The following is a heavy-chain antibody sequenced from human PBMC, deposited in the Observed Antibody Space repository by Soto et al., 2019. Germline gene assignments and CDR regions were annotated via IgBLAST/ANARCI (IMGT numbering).Heavy chain of an antibody. Sequence: ASVKVSCKASGYTFTGYYMHWVRQAPGQGLEWMGWINPNSGGTNYAQKFQGWVTMTRDTSISTAYMELSRLRSDDTAVYYCARDIAGIVGATIYYSYYGTDVWGQGTTVTVSS. CDR1: GYTFTGYY. J-gene: IGHJ6*02. V-gene: IGHV1-2*04. CDR3: ARDIAGIVGATIYYSYYGTDV. D-gene: IGHD1-26*01. CDR2: INPNSGGT.